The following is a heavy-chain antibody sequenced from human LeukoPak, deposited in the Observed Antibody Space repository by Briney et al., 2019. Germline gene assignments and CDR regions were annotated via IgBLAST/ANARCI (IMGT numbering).Heavy chain of an antibody. V-gene: IGHV1-24*01. CDR1: GYTLTELS. J-gene: IGHJ4*02. CDR3: ATVQCRTSCYTFDY. D-gene: IGHD2-2*02. CDR2: FDPEDGET. Sequence: ASVEVSCKVSGYTLTELSMHWVRQAPGKGLEWMGGFDPEDGETIYAQKFQGRVTMTEDTSTDTAYMELSSLRSEDTAVYYCATVQCRTSCYTFDYWGQGTLVTVSS.